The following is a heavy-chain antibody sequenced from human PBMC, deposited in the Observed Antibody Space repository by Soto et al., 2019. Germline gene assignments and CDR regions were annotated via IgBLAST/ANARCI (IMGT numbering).Heavy chain of an antibody. Sequence: ASVKVSCKASGYTFTGYYMHWVRQAPGQGLEWMGWINPNSGGTNYAQKFQGRVTMTRDTSISTAYMELSRLRSDDTAVYYCARGKAARGYNWFDPWDQGTLVTVSS. CDR2: INPNSGGT. V-gene: IGHV1-2*02. J-gene: IGHJ5*02. D-gene: IGHD6-6*01. CDR3: ARGKAARGYNWFDP. CDR1: GYTFTGYY.